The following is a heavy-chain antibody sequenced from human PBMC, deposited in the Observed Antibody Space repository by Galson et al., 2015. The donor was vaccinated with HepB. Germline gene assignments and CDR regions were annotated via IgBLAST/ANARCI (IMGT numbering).Heavy chain of an antibody. CDR2: IIPIFGTA. V-gene: IGHV1-69*13. CDR3: AREIYDYYGSGYYYYGMDV. D-gene: IGHD3-10*01. CDR1: GGTFSSYA. J-gene: IGHJ6*02. Sequence: SVKVSCKASGGTFSSYAISWVRQAPGQGLEWMGGIIPIFGTANYAQKFQGRVTITADESTSTAYMELSSLRSEDTAVYYCAREIYDYYGSGYYYYGMDVWGQGTTVTVSS.